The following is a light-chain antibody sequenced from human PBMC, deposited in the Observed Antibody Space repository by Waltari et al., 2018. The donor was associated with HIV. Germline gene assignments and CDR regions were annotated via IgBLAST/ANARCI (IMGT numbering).Light chain of an antibody. V-gene: IGKV1-12*01. Sequence: DIQMTQSPSLVSASVGDRVTITCRTSQSISTWLSWYQQKPGTAPPLLIFASSTLHSGIPGRFSGSGSGTNFTLSISNIQPDDFAIYHCQQAHSLPWTFGQGTKVE. J-gene: IGKJ1*01. CDR1: QSISTW. CDR2: ASS. CDR3: QQAHSLPWT.